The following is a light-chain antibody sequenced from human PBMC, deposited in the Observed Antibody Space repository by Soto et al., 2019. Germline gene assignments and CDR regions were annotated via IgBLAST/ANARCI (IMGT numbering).Light chain of an antibody. CDR2: AAS. V-gene: IGKV1-39*01. J-gene: IGKJ3*01. CDR1: QSISSY. Sequence: DIQMTQSPSSLSASVGDRVTITCRASQSISSYLNWYQQKLGKAPRLLIYAASSLQSGVPPRFSGSGSGTAFTLTTSSLPPEDFATYYCQQSYSTPRTFGPGTKVDIK. CDR3: QQSYSTPRT.